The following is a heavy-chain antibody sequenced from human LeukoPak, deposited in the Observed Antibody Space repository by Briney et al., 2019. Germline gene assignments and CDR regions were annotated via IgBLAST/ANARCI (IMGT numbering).Heavy chain of an antibody. Sequence: PGGSLRLSCAASGFTFSSYAMHWVRQAPGKGLEYVSAISSNGGSTYYANSVKGRFTISRDNSKNTLYLQMGSLRAEDMAVYYCARDRSRNLVVVPAAPFDYWGQGTLVTVSP. CDR3: ARDRSRNLVVVPAAPFDY. J-gene: IGHJ4*02. D-gene: IGHD2-2*01. CDR2: ISSNGGST. CDR1: GFTFSSYA. V-gene: IGHV3-64*01.